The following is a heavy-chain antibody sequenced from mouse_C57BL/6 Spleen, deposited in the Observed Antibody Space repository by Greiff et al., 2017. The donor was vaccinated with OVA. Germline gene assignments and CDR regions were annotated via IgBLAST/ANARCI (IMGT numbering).Heavy chain of an antibody. CDR3: AGGAEIYYDYDECAWYAD. J-gene: IGHJ3*01. CDR2: ISYDGSN. V-gene: IGHV3-6*01. D-gene: IGHD2-4*01. Sequence: EVKLQESGPGLVKPSQSLSLTCSVTGYSITSGYYWNWIRQFPGNKLEWMGYISYDGSNNYNQYLKNQISITRATSTNQYIAKLNSVTPENTATYYCAGGAEIYYDYDECAWYADWGHGTLVTVA. CDR1: GYSITSGYY.